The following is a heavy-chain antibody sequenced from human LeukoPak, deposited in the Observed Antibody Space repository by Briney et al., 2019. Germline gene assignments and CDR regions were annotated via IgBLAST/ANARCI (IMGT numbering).Heavy chain of an antibody. CDR2: IYTSGST. Sequence: SETLSLTCTVSGGSISSYYWSWIRQPPGKGLEWIGYIYTSGSTNYNPSLKSRVTISVDTSKNQFSLKLSSVTAADTAVYYCSIGKGGNEWFDPWGQGTLVTVSS. J-gene: IGHJ5*02. D-gene: IGHD4-23*01. CDR1: GGSISSYY. CDR3: SIGKGGNEWFDP. V-gene: IGHV4-4*09.